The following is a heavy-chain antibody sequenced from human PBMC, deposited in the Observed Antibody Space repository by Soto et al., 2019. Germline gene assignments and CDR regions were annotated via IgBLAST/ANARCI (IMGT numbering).Heavy chain of an antibody. Sequence: PGGSLRLSCAASGFTFSDHYMDWFRQAPGKGPEWIGRMRNKADGDTVEYDASVKGRFTISRDDARNSVDLQLSSLKTEDTAVYYCAKRSNAFYNDYWGQGTLVTVSS. D-gene: IGHD3-16*01. V-gene: IGHV3-72*01. CDR1: GFTFSDHY. J-gene: IGHJ4*02. CDR2: MRNKADGDTV. CDR3: AKRSNAFYNDY.